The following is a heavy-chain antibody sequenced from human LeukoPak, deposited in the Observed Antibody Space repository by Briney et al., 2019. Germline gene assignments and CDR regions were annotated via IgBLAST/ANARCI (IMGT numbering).Heavy chain of an antibody. V-gene: IGHV3-21*04. CDR2: ISSSSSYI. Sequence: PGGSLRLSCAASGFTFSSYSMNWVRQAPGKGLEWVSSISSSSSYIYYVDSVKGRFTISRDNAKNSLYLQMHSLRAEDTAVYYCARDRPNYYGSDGHYYRRDGDYWGRGTLVSVSS. D-gene: IGHD3-22*01. CDR1: GFTFSSYS. J-gene: IGHJ4*02. CDR3: ARDRPNYYGSDGHYYRRDGDY.